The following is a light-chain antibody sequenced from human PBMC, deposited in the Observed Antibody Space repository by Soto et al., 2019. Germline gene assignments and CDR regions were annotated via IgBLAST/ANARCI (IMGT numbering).Light chain of an antibody. Sequence: EIVLTQSPGTLSLSPGQRATLYCRASQSLNSKLAWYQQTPGQAPRLLIYGVSTRATGIPARFSGSGSGTEFTLTISSLQSEDFAVYYCQQYDFWPRTFGQGTKVDI. CDR2: GVS. V-gene: IGKV3-15*01. J-gene: IGKJ1*01. CDR3: QQYDFWPRT. CDR1: QSLNSK.